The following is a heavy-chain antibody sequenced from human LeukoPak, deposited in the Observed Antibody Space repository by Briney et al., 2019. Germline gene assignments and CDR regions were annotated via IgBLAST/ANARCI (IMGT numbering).Heavy chain of an antibody. D-gene: IGHD3-22*01. V-gene: IGHV4-4*07. CDR3: ARIFDRDV. J-gene: IGHJ3*01. CDR1: GGSITHSY. CDR2: IHATGTT. Sequence: SETLSLISTVSGGSITHSYWSWIRHSAGTGMEWIGRIHATGTTNYNPSFKSRVSMLLDMPTSQFSLTLSAVTVADTATYYCARIFDRDVWGQGALVTV.